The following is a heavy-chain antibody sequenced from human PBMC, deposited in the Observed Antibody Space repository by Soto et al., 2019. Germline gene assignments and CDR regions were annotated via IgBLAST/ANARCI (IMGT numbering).Heavy chain of an antibody. V-gene: IGHV2-5*02. CDR3: AHAFRDIVALGYNWFDP. Sequence: SGPTLVNPTQTLTLTCTFSGFSLSTSGVGVGWIRQPPGKALEWLALIYWDDDKRYSPSLKSRLTITKDTSKNQVVLTMTNMDPVDTATYYCAHAFRDIVALGYNWFDPWGQGTLVTLSS. CDR1: GFSLSTSGVG. D-gene: IGHD5-12*01. CDR2: IYWDDDK. J-gene: IGHJ5*02.